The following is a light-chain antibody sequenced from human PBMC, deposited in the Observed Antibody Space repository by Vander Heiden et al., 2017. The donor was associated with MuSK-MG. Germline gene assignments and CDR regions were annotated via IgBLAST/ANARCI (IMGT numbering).Light chain of an antibody. V-gene: IGKV4-1*01. CDR1: QSVLYSGNNKNY. J-gene: IGKJ4*01. CDR2: WAS. CDR3: QQEDTAQHT. Sequence: DIVMTQSPDSLAVSLGERATINCKSSQSVLYSGNNKNYLAWYQQKPGQPPKLLIYWASTRESGVPDRFSGSGSETDFTLTISRLQAEDVAVYYCQQEDTAQHTFGGGTKVEIK.